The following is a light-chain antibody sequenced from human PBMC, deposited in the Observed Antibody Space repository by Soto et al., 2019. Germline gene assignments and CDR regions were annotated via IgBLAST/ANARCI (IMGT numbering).Light chain of an antibody. CDR3: QAWDSSTVV. CDR1: KLGSKY. V-gene: IGLV3-1*01. J-gene: IGLJ2*01. CDR2: QDS. Sequence: SYELTQPPSVSVSPGQTAGITCSGDKLGSKYVCWYQQKPCQSPVVVIYQDSKRPSGIPERFSGSNSENTATLTISGTQAMDEADYYCQAWDSSTVVFGGGTKVTVL.